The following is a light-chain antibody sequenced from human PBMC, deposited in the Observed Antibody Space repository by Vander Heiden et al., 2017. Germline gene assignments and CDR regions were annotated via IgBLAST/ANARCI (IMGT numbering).Light chain of an antibody. V-gene: IGLV3-25*03. CDR3: QSADSSGADVV. CDR2: KDS. CDR1: ALPKQY. Sequence: SYELTQPPSVSVSPGQTARITCSGDALPKQYAFWYQQKPGQAPVLVMYKDSERSSGIPDRFSGSSSWTTVTLTISGVQAEDEADYYCQSADSSGADVVFGGGTKLTVL. J-gene: IGLJ2*01.